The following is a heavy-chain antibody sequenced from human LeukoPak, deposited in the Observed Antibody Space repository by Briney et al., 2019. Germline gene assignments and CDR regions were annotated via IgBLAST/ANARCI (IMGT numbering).Heavy chain of an antibody. CDR1: GYTFTDYY. Sequence: ASVNVSCKASGYTFTDYYIHWVRQAPGQGLEWMGWTNPYSGDTNFGQKFQGRVTMTRDTSIRTAYMELNRLRSDDTAVYYCARGDRLQWLLDWGQGTLVTVSS. CDR3: ARGDRLQWLLD. J-gene: IGHJ4*02. V-gene: IGHV1-2*02. D-gene: IGHD3-3*01. CDR2: TNPYSGDT.